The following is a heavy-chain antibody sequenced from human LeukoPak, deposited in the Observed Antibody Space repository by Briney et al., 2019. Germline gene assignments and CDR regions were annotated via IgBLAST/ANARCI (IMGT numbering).Heavy chain of an antibody. Sequence: GESLKISCKGSGYTFTDYWIAWVRQMPGKGLQWMGIIYPGDSDTRYSPSFQGQVTISADKSISTAYLQWSSLKASDTAMYYCARPTGYSSPGDAFDIWGQGTMVTVSS. CDR2: IYPGDSDT. CDR1: GYTFTDYW. V-gene: IGHV5-51*01. CDR3: ARPTGYSSPGDAFDI. J-gene: IGHJ3*02. D-gene: IGHD6-13*01.